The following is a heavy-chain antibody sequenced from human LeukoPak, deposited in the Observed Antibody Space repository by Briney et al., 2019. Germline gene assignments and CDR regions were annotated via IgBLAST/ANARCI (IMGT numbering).Heavy chain of an antibody. D-gene: IGHD3-10*01. CDR1: GFTFSSYG. CDR2: IWYDGSNK. J-gene: IGHJ4*02. V-gene: IGHV3-33*06. CDR3: AKGKSITMVRDYYFDY. Sequence: PGRSLRLSCAASGFTFSSYGMHWVRQAPGKGLEWVAVIWYDGSNKYYADSVKGRFTISRDNSKNTLYLQMNSLRAEDTAVYYCAKGKSITMVRDYYFDYWGQGTLVTVSS.